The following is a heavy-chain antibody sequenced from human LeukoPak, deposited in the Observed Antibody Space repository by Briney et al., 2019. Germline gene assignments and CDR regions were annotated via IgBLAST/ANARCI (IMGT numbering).Heavy chain of an antibody. CDR3: ARGRGETPLDY. CDR2: INHSGST. Sequence: SETLSLTCAVYGGSFSGYYWSWIRQPPGKGLEWIGEINHSGSTSYNPSLKSRVTISVDTSKNQFSLKLSSVTAADTAVYYCARGRGETPLDYWGQGTLVTVSS. D-gene: IGHD3-16*01. V-gene: IGHV4-34*01. J-gene: IGHJ4*02. CDR1: GGSFSGYY.